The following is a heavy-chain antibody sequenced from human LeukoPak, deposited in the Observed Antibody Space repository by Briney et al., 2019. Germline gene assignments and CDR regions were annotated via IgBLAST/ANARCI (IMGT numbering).Heavy chain of an antibody. V-gene: IGHV3-23*01. CDR3: ARGGGYSYGSFDY. CDR2: ISGSGDNT. D-gene: IGHD5-18*01. Sequence: GSLRLSCAASGFTFSSHGMSWVRQAPGKGLEWVSTISGSGDNTYYADSVKGRFTISRDNAKNTLYLQMDSLRAEDTAVYYCARGGGYSYGSFDYWDQGTLVTVSS. CDR1: GFTFSSHG. J-gene: IGHJ4*02.